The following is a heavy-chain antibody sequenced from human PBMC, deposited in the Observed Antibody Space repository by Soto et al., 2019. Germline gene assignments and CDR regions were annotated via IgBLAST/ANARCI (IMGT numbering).Heavy chain of an antibody. CDR3: ARAPSPTVKSGMDV. CDR2: IGVSGDT. J-gene: IGHJ6*02. D-gene: IGHD4-17*01. V-gene: IGHV3-23*01. Sequence: GGSLRLSCVASGFTFSSHGMTWVRQTPGKGLEWLSVIGVSGDTYYADSVKGRFTISRDNSKNTLYLQMDSLRDEDTALYYCARAPSPTVKSGMDVWGQGTAVTVSS. CDR1: GFTFSSHG.